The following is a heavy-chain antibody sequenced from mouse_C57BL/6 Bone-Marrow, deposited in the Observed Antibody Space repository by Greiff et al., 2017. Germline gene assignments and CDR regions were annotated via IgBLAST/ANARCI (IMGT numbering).Heavy chain of an antibody. CDR2: ISSGGSYT. CDR1: GFTFSSYG. Sequence: EVQLVESGGDLVKPGGSLKLSCAASGFTFSSYGMSWVRQTPDKRLEWVATISSGGSYTYYPDSVKGRVTISRDNAKNTLYLQMSSLKSEDTAMYYCARQSGSYYSNYFDVWGTGTTVTVSS. J-gene: IGHJ1*03. CDR3: ARQSGSYYSNYFDV. V-gene: IGHV5-6*01. D-gene: IGHD2-5*01.